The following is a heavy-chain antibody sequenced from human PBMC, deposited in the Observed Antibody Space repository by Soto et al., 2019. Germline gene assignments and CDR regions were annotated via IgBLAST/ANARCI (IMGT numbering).Heavy chain of an antibody. V-gene: IGHV3-23*01. Sequence: GGSLRLSCAASGFTFNDYWMHWVRQVPGKGLVWVSTITESGGDTYYTDSVKGRFTISRDNSKNTLYLQMTSLRAEDTALYYCTRASSDRNHMEVWGPGTTVTVSS. CDR1: GFTFNDYW. J-gene: IGHJ6*02. CDR3: TRASSDRNHMEV. CDR2: ITESGGDT.